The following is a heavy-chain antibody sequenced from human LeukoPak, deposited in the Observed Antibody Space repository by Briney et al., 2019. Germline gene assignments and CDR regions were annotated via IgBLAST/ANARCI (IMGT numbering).Heavy chain of an antibody. CDR3: ARRAGAYSHPYDY. CDR1: GFRFSSYG. CDR2: LRGGGSST. Sequence: GGTLRLSCAASGFRFSSYGMSWVRQAPGKGLEWVSALRGGGSSTYYADSVKGRFTISRDSSKNTLYLQMNSLRAEDTAVYYCARRAGAYSHPYDYWGQGTLVTVSS. V-gene: IGHV3-23*01. J-gene: IGHJ4*02. D-gene: IGHD4/OR15-4a*01.